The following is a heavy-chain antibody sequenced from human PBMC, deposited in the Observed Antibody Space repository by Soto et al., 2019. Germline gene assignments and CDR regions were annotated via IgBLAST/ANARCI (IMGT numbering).Heavy chain of an antibody. D-gene: IGHD3-10*01. Sequence: QVQLQESGPGLVKPSETLSLTCTVSGGSISSYYWSWIRQPPGKGLEWIGYIYYSGSTNYNPSLKSRVTISVDTSKNQFSLKLSSVTAADTAVYYCARVHYYGSGSPPDWFDPWGQGTLVTVSS. V-gene: IGHV4-59*01. CDR1: GGSISSYY. J-gene: IGHJ5*02. CDR3: ARVHYYGSGSPPDWFDP. CDR2: IYYSGST.